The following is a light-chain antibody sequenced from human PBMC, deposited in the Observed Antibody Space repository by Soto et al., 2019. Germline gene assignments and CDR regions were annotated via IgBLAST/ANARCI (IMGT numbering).Light chain of an antibody. Sequence: DMEMTQSPSSLSASVGDRVTITCRASQSISNYLNWYQHKPGKVPKLLIYAASSLQTGVPTRFNGSGSVTHFTLTINSLQPEDFATYYCQQSYGTPLTFGGGTKMEIK. V-gene: IGKV1-39*01. CDR2: AAS. CDR1: QSISNY. J-gene: IGKJ4*01. CDR3: QQSYGTPLT.